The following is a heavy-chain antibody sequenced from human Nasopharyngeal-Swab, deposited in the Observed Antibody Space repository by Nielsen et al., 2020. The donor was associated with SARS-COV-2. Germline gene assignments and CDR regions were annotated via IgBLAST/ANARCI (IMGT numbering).Heavy chain of an antibody. V-gene: IGHV4-34*01. CDR2: INHSGST. Sequence: WIRQPPGKGLEWIAEINHSGSTNYNPSLKSRVTLSEDTSMNQFSLELSSVTAADTAVYYCARGLSGIVPAPILGLGPYYYYYYMDVWGKGTTVTVSS. D-gene: IGHD2-2*01. CDR3: ARGLSGIVPAPILGLGPYYYYYYMDV. J-gene: IGHJ6*03.